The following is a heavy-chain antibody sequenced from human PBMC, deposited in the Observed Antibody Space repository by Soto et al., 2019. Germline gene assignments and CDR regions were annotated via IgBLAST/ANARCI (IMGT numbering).Heavy chain of an antibody. CDR3: ARGGYDSSGYSPLRAFDI. CDR1: GFTFSSYS. Sequence: GGSLRLSCAASGFTFSSYSMNWVRQAPGKGLEWVSSISSSSYIYYADSVKGRFTISRDNAKNSLYLQMNSLRAEDTAVYYCARGGYDSSGYSPLRAFDIWGQGTMVTVSS. CDR2: ISSSSYI. D-gene: IGHD3-22*01. J-gene: IGHJ3*02. V-gene: IGHV3-21*01.